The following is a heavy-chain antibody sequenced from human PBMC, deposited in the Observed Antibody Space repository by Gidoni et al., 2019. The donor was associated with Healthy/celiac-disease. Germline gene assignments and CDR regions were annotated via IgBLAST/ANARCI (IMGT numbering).Heavy chain of an antibody. CDR1: WFPLSSNY. CDR2: IYSGGST. D-gene: IGHD4-17*01. J-gene: IGHJ3*02. V-gene: IGHV3-53*01. CDR3: ARDYGDYGNDAFDI. Sequence: EVQLVASGGGLIQPVRSLRLSCPASWFPLSSNYMSWVRQAPGKGMEWVSVIYSGGSTYDADSVKGRFTISRDNSKNTLYLQMNSLRAEDTAVYYCARDYGDYGNDAFDIWGQGTMVTVSS.